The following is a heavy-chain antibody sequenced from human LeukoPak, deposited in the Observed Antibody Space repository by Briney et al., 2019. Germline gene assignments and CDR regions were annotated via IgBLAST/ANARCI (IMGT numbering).Heavy chain of an antibody. CDR1: GGSISSYY. D-gene: IGHD5-12*01. Sequence: SETLSLTCTVSGGSISSYYWSWIRQPPGKGLEWIGYIYYRGSTNYNPSLKSRVTISVDTSKNQFSLKLSSVTAADTAVYYCARVYSGYDEDYYYYYMDVWGKGTTVTVSS. CDR3: ARVYSGYDEDYYYYYMDV. V-gene: IGHV4-59*01. CDR2: IYYRGST. J-gene: IGHJ6*03.